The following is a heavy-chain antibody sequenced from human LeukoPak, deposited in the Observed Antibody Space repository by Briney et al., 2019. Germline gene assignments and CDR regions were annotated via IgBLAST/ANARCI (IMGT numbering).Heavy chain of an antibody. D-gene: IGHD2-2*01. Sequence: PGRSLRLSCAASGFTFSSYGMHWVRQAPGKGLEWVAVIWYDGSNKYYADSVKGRFTISRDNSKNTLYLQMNSLRAEDTAVYYCAKDPGVVPAHYFDYWGQGILVTVSS. CDR1: GFTFSSYG. V-gene: IGHV3-33*06. CDR3: AKDPGVVPAHYFDY. CDR2: IWYDGSNK. J-gene: IGHJ4*02.